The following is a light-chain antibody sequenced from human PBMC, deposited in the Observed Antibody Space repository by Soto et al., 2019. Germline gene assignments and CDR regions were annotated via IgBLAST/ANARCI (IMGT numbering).Light chain of an antibody. CDR2: AAS. V-gene: IGKV1-27*01. Sequence: DIQMTQSPSSLSASVGDRVTITCRASQGISNFLAWYQQKPGKVPKLLISAASTLQSGVPSRFSGSGSGTDLTLPITRLQPEDVATYYWQKYSSVITFGQGTRLEI. CDR3: QKYSSVIT. CDR1: QGISNF. J-gene: IGKJ5*01.